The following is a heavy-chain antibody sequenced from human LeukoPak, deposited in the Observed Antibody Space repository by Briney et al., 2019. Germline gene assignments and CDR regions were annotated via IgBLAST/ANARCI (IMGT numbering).Heavy chain of an antibody. CDR3: ARGLRNCSSTSCYIFDY. V-gene: IGHV4-34*01. D-gene: IGHD2-2*01. CDR2: INHSGST. Sequence: SETLSLTCAVYGGSFSGYYWSWIRQPPGKGLEWIGEINHSGSTNYNPSLKSRVTISVDTSKNQFSLKLSSVTAADTAVYYCARGLRNCSSTSCYIFDYWGQGTLVTVSS. J-gene: IGHJ4*02. CDR1: GGSFSGYY.